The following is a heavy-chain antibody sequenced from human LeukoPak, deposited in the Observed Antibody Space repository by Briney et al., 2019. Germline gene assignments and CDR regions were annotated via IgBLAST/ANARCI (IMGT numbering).Heavy chain of an antibody. CDR3: ARLHYDILTGYYPYYFDY. CDR2: IYHSEST. Sequence: SGTLSLTCAVSGGSISSSNWWSWVRQPPGKGLEWIGEIYHSESTNYNPSLKSRVTISVDKSKNQFSLKLSSVTAADTAVYYCARLHYDILTGYYPYYFDYWGQGTLVTVSS. J-gene: IGHJ4*02. CDR1: GGSISSSNW. D-gene: IGHD3-9*01. V-gene: IGHV4-4*02.